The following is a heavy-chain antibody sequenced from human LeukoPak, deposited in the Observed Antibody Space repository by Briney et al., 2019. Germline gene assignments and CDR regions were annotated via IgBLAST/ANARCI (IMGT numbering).Heavy chain of an antibody. CDR1: GGSISSYY. CDR3: ARVSVRESWGNWFDP. V-gene: IGHV4-59*01. J-gene: IGHJ5*02. D-gene: IGHD2/OR15-2a*01. Sequence: PSETLPLTCTVSGGSISSYYWSWIRQPPGKGLEWIGYIYYSGSTNYNPSLKSRVTISVDTSKNQFSLKLSSATAADTAVYYCARVSVRESWGNWFDPWGQGTLVTVSS. CDR2: IYYSGST.